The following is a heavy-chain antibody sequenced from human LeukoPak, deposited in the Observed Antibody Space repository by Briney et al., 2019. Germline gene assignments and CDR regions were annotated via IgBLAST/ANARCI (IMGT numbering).Heavy chain of an antibody. CDR1: GGSISSSSYY. J-gene: IGHJ3*02. V-gene: IGHV4-61*01. CDR3: ARVESDPLRNAFDI. D-gene: IGHD1-14*01. CDR2: IYYSGST. Sequence: SETLSLTCTVSGGSISSSSYYWSWIRQPPGKGLEWIGYIYYSGSTNYNPSLKSRVTISVDTSKNQFSLKLSSVTAADTAVYYCARVESDPLRNAFDIWGQGTMVTVSS.